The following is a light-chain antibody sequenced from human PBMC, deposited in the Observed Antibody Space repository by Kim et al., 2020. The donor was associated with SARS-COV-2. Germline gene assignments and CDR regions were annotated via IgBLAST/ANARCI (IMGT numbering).Light chain of an antibody. CDR2: DVT. CDR3: NSFTSNNTLL. V-gene: IGLV2-14*03. CDR1: NSDFSDYKY. Sequence: QSALTQPASVSGSPGQSITISCTGTNSDFSDYKYVSWYQHHPGKAPQLMIYDVTKRPSGVSNRFSGSKSDNSASLTISGLQAEDEANYFCNSFTSNNTLLFGGGTQLTVL. J-gene: IGLJ3*02.